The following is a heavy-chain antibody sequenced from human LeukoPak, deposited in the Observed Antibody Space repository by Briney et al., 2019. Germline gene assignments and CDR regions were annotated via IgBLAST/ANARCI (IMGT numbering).Heavy chain of an antibody. Sequence: PSETLSLTCTVSGGSISSYYWSWIRQPPGKGLEWIGNIHYRGSTNYTPSFKSRVTMSVDTSKTQFSLRLTSVTAADTAMYFCARLKLHYYGSGSYAFDVWGQGKMAAVSS. D-gene: IGHD3-10*01. CDR1: GGSISSYY. CDR2: IHYRGST. V-gene: IGHV4-59*08. J-gene: IGHJ3*01. CDR3: ARLKLHYYGSGSYAFDV.